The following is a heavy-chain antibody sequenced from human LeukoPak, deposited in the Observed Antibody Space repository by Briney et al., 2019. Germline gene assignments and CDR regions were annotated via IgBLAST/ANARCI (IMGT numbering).Heavy chain of an antibody. V-gene: IGHV3-64*01. Sequence: GGSLRLSCAASGFTFSSYSMNWVRQAPGKGLEYVSAISSNGGSTYYANSVKGRFTISRDNSKNTLYLQMGSLRAEDMAVYYCARPNDGVFDYWGQGTLVTVSS. J-gene: IGHJ4*02. D-gene: IGHD3-10*01. CDR3: ARPNDGVFDY. CDR1: GFTFSSYS. CDR2: ISSNGGST.